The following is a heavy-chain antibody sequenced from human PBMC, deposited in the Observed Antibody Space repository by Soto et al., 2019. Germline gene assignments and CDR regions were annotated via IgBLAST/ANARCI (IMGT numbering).Heavy chain of an antibody. CDR3: AKVPRYCSSTSCYPKGGFDP. Sequence: PGGSLRLSCAASGFTFSSYVMSWVRQAPGKGLEWVSAISGSGGSTYYADSVKGRFTISRDNSKNTLYLQMNSLRAEDTAVYYCAKVPRYCSSTSCYPKGGFDPWGQGTLVTVSS. CDR1: GFTFSSYV. CDR2: ISGSGGST. D-gene: IGHD2-2*01. V-gene: IGHV3-23*01. J-gene: IGHJ5*02.